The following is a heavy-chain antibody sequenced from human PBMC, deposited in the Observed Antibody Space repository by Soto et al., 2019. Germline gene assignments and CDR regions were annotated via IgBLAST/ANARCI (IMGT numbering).Heavy chain of an antibody. CDR3: AREGAARFDP. CDR2: INHSGST. D-gene: IGHD6-6*01. J-gene: IGHJ5*02. CDR1: GGSFSGYY. Sequence: SETLSLTCAVYGGSFSGYYWSWIRQPPGKGLEWIGEINHSGSTNYNPSLKSRVTISVDTSKNQFSLKLSSVTAADTAVYYCAREGAARFDPWGQGTLVTVSS. V-gene: IGHV4-34*01.